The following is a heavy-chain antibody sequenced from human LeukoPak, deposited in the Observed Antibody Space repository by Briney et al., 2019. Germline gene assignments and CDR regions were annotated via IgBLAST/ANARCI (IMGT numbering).Heavy chain of an antibody. CDR2: ISGGGGNT. CDR3: AKGPKLGDGFHCDH. J-gene: IGHJ4*02. D-gene: IGHD5-24*01. Sequence: GGSLRLSCAASKFAFSSYAMSWVRQAPGKGLEWVSAISGGGGNTYYADSVKGRFTISRDNSKNTLYLQMNSLRAEDTAVYYCAKGPKLGDGFHCDHWGQGTLVTVSS. CDR1: KFAFSSYA. V-gene: IGHV3-23*01.